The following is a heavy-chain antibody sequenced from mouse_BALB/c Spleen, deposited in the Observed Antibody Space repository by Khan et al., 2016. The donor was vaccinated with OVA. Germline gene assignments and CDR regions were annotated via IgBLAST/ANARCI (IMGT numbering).Heavy chain of an antibody. CDR1: GFTFSTYG. CDR3: ASHLTGSIDY. V-gene: IGHV5-6*01. Sequence: EVELVESGGDLVKPGGSLRLSCAASGFTFSTYGMSWVRQFPDKRLEWVATINSDGYYTYYPDHVKGRFTISRNNAENTLYLQMSSLKSEDTAIYYCASHLTGSIDYWGQGTLVTVSA. CDR2: INSDGYYT. D-gene: IGHD4-1*01. J-gene: IGHJ3*01.